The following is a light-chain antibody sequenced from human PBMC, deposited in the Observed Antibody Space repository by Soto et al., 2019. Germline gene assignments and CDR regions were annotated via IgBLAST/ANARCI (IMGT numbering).Light chain of an antibody. Sequence: QSALTQPPSASGTPGQRVTISCSGSSSNIGSNYVYWYQQLPGTAPKLLIYRNNQRPSGVPDRFSGSKSGTSASLAISVLRSEDEADYYCAAWDDSLSGRYVFGTGTKVTVL. V-gene: IGLV1-47*01. CDR3: AAWDDSLSGRYV. CDR1: SSNIGSNY. J-gene: IGLJ1*01. CDR2: RNN.